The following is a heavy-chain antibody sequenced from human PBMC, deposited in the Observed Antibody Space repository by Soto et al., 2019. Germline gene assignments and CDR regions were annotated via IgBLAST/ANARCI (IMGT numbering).Heavy chain of an antibody. V-gene: IGHV4-31*03. CDR2: IYYSGST. J-gene: IGHJ3*02. CDR3: ARVGSYPSTAFDI. D-gene: IGHD3-10*01. CDR1: GGSISSGVYY. Sequence: QVQLQESGPGLVKPSQTLSLTCTVSGGSISSGVYYWSRIRQHPGKGLEWIGNIYYSGSTYYNPALKSGVSMSVDTSKNQFPLKLSSVTAADTAVYYCARVGSYPSTAFDIWGQGKMVTVSS.